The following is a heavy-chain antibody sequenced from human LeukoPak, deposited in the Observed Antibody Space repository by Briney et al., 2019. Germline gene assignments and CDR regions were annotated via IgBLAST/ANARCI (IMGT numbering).Heavy chain of an antibody. CDR1: GFTFSNYN. Sequence: GGSLRLPCAASGFTFSNYNMNWVRQAPGKGLEWVSYISSSSRTIYYADSVKGRFTISRDNAKNSLYLQMNSLRAEDTAVFYCARDRGGTDDFWSGYYTEYFDYWGQGTLVTVSS. J-gene: IGHJ4*02. CDR2: ISSSSRTI. V-gene: IGHV3-48*01. D-gene: IGHD3-3*01. CDR3: ARDRGGTDDFWSGYYTEYFDY.